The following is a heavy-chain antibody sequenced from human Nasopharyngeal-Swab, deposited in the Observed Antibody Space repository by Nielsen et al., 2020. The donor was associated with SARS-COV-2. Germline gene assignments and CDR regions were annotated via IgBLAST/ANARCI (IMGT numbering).Heavy chain of an antibody. CDR1: GFTFDDYA. V-gene: IGHV3-9*01. CDR3: AKDACSTNCNFEF. Sequence: GGSLRLSCAASGFTFDDYAMHWVRQAPGKGLEWVSRISWNSGNIIYADSMRGRFTISRDNTKKILLLEMNSLRPEDTAFYYCAKDACSTNCNFEFWGQGTLVTVSS. CDR2: ISWNSGNI. D-gene: IGHD1-1*01. J-gene: IGHJ4*02.